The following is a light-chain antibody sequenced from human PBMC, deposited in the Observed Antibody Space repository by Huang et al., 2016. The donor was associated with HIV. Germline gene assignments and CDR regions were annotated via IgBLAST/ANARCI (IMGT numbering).Light chain of an antibody. V-gene: IGKV3-20*01. J-gene: IGKJ3*01. CDR3: QHYGSSPFT. CDR2: GAS. Sequence: DIVLTQSPGTLSSSPGERATLSCRASQSVSSSYLGWYQQKPGQAPRLLIYGASSRASGIPDRFSGSGSGTDFTLTISRLQPEDFAVYYCQHYGSSPFTFGPGTKVDIK. CDR1: QSVSSSY.